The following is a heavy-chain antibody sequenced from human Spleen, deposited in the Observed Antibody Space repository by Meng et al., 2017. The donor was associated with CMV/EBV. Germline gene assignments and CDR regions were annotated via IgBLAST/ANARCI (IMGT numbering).Heavy chain of an antibody. D-gene: IGHD3-9*01. J-gene: IGHJ4*02. Sequence: SETLSLTCTVSGGSISSSSYYWGWVRQPPGKGLEWIGSFYYSGNTYYNPSLKSRLTISVDTSKNHFSLKLSSVTAADTAVYYCARTAYYDVLTDNYYFDYWGQGTLVTVSS. CDR2: FYYSGNT. CDR3: ARTAYYDVLTDNYYFDY. CDR1: GGSISSSSYY. V-gene: IGHV4-39*01.